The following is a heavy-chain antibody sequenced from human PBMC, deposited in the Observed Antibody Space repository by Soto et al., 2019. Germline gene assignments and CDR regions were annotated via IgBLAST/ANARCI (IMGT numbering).Heavy chain of an antibody. CDR2: INHSGST. Sequence: SATLSLPCAFYGGSFSGYYWSWIRQPPGKGLEWIGEINHSGSTNYNPSLKSRVTISVDTSKNQFSLKLSSVTAADTAVYYCARSSGWLLQIYYYYGMDVWGQGTTVTVSS. D-gene: IGHD3-22*01. CDR1: GGSFSGYY. J-gene: IGHJ6*02. CDR3: ARSSGWLLQIYYYYGMDV. V-gene: IGHV4-34*01.